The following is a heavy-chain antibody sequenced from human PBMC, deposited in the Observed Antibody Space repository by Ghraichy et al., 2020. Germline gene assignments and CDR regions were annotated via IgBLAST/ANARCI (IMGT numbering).Heavy chain of an antibody. CDR1: GGSISSYY. V-gene: IGHV4-59*08. CDR2: IYYSGST. Sequence: SETLSLTCTVSGGSISSYYWSWIRQPPGKGLEWIGYIYYSGSTNYNPSLKSRVTISVDTSKNQFSLKLSSVTAADTAVYYCARHYPSDYGDYFDVPYNWFDPWGQGTLVTVSS. J-gene: IGHJ5*02. D-gene: IGHD4-17*01. CDR3: ARHYPSDYGDYFDVPYNWFDP.